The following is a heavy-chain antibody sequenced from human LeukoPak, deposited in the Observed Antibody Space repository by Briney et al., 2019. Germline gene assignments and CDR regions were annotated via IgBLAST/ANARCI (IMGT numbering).Heavy chain of an antibody. CDR3: AKDSPTYYADS. J-gene: IGHJ4*02. CDR1: GFTFSSFG. D-gene: IGHD2/OR15-2a*01. Sequence: PGGSLRLSCAASGFTFSSFGMHWVRQAAGKRLEWVSFINYNGRDKYYADSVKGRFTISRDSSKNTLSLQMNSLRAEDTAVYFCAKDSPTYYADSWGQGTLVTVSS. CDR2: INYNGRDK. V-gene: IGHV3-30*02.